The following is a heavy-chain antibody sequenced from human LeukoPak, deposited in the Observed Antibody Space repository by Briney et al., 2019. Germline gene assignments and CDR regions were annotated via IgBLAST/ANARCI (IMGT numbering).Heavy chain of an antibody. CDR3: AREVTTVTFFDY. D-gene: IGHD4-17*01. CDR1: GYTFTSYA. V-gene: IGHV1-3*01. J-gene: IGHJ4*02. CDR2: INAGNGNT. Sequence: ASEKVSCKASGYTFTSYAMHWVRQAPGQRLEWMGWINAGNGNTKYSQKFQGRVTITRDTSASTAYMELSSLRSEDTAVYYCAREVTTVTFFDYWGQGTLVTASS.